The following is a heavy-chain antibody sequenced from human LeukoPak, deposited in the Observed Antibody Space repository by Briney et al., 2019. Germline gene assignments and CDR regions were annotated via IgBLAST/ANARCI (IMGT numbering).Heavy chain of an antibody. Sequence: ATVKGSCKASGYTFTGYYMHWVRQAPGQGLEWMGWINPNSGGTNYAQKFQGRVTMTRDTSISTAYMELSRLRSDDTAVYYCARVPLLWFGEFGGMDVWGQGTTVTVSS. D-gene: IGHD3-10*01. J-gene: IGHJ6*02. CDR3: ARVPLLWFGEFGGMDV. CDR2: INPNSGGT. V-gene: IGHV1-2*02. CDR1: GYTFTGYY.